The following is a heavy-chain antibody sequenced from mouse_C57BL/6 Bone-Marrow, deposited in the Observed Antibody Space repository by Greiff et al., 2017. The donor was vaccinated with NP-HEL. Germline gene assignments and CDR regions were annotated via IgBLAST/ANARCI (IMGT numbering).Heavy chain of an antibody. CDR2: ISSGSSTI. J-gene: IGHJ2*01. CDR3: ARLDY. V-gene: IGHV5-17*01. Sequence: EVMLVESGGGLVKPGGSLKLSCAASGFTFSDYGMHWVRQAPEKGLEWVAYISSGSSTIYYADTVKGRFTISRDNAKNTLSLQMTSLRSEDTAMYYCARLDYWGQGTTLTVSS. CDR1: GFTFSDYG.